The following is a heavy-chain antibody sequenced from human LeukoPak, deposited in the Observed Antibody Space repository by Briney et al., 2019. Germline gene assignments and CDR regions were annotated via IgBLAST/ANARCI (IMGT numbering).Heavy chain of an antibody. V-gene: IGHV3-48*04. D-gene: IGHD2-15*01. CDR2: ISSSGSTI. CDR1: GFTFSSYA. J-gene: IGHJ4*02. Sequence: GRSLRLSCAASGFTFSSYAMHWVRQAPGKGLEWVSYISSSGSTIYYADSVKGRFTISRDNAKNSLYLQMNSLRAEDTAVYYCARVGRGFGSGPNYFDYWGQGTLVTVSS. CDR3: ARVGRGFGSGPNYFDY.